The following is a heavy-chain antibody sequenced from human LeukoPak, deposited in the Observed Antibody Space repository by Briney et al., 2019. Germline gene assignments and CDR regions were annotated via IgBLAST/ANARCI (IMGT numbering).Heavy chain of an antibody. J-gene: IGHJ5*02. CDR3: ARHGTPGTNLNWFDP. Sequence: KPSETLSLTCTVSGGSISSYYWSWIRQPPGKGLEWIGYIYYSGSTNYNPSLKSRVTISVDTSKSQFSLKLSSVTAADTAVYYCARHGTPGTNLNWFDPWGRGTLVTVSS. D-gene: IGHD1-1*01. V-gene: IGHV4-59*01. CDR2: IYYSGST. CDR1: GGSISSYY.